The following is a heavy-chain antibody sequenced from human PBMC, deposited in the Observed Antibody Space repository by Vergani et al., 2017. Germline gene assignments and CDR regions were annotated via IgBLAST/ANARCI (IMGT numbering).Heavy chain of an antibody. Sequence: EVQLVQSGAEVKKPGESLTISCKGSGYSFTSYWIGWVRQMPGKGLEWMGIIYPGDSDTRYSPSFQGQVTISADNSTSTAYLQWSSLKASDTAMYYCARRYCSGGSCYSGACDSWGQGTMVTVSS. CDR2: IYPGDSDT. CDR3: ARRYCSGGSCYSGACDS. D-gene: IGHD2-15*01. CDR1: GYSFTSYW. V-gene: IGHV5-51*01. J-gene: IGHJ3*02.